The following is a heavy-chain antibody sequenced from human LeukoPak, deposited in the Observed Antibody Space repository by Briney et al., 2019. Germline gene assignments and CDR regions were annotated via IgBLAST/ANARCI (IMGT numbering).Heavy chain of an antibody. Sequence: GGSLRLSCAASGFTFSSYAMSWVRQAPGKGLEWVSAIGGSGGRTYYADSVKGRFTISRDNSKNTLYLQMNSLRAEDTAVYYCAKDYRYCTSTSCYGDDAFDIWGQGTMVSVSS. V-gene: IGHV3-23*01. CDR2: IGGSGGRT. D-gene: IGHD2-2*01. CDR1: GFTFSSYA. J-gene: IGHJ3*02. CDR3: AKDYRYCTSTSCYGDDAFDI.